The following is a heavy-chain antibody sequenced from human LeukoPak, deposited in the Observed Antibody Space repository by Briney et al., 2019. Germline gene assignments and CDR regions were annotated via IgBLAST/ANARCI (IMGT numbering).Heavy chain of an antibody. CDR1: GYRLTELS. CDR2: IHLRYGET. CDR3: ATGIYGPYDTAFDY. D-gene: IGHD3-3*02. Sequence: ASVKVSCRVSGYRLTELSIHWVRQTPGKGLEWLGRIHLRYGETAYAQNFQGRVTLTGDRSTDTTYMDLSTLRSDDTAVYYCATGIYGPYDTAFDYWGQGTLVTVSS. V-gene: IGHV1-24*01. J-gene: IGHJ4*02.